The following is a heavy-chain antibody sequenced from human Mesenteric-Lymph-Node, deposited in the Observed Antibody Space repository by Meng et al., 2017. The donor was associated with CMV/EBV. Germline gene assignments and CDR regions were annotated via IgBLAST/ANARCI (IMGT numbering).Heavy chain of an antibody. J-gene: IGHJ6*02. CDR1: GFTLSSYA. CDR3: AKGEGYCSSTSCSYYYYYGMDV. Sequence: GGSLRLSCAASGFTLSSYAMSWVRQAPGKGLEWVSAISGSGGSTYYADSVKGRFTISRDNSKNTLYLQMNSLGAEDTAVYYCAKGEGYCSSTSCSYYYYYGMDVWGQGTTVTVSS. D-gene: IGHD2-2*01. V-gene: IGHV3-23*01. CDR2: ISGSGGST.